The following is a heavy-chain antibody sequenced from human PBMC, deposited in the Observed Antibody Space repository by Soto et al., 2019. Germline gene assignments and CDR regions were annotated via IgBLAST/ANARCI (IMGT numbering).Heavy chain of an antibody. CDR1: GGSISSYY. J-gene: IGHJ6*02. D-gene: IGHD6-13*01. V-gene: IGHV4-59*01. CDR2: IYYSGNT. Sequence: PSETLSLTCTVSGGSISSYYWSWIRQSPGKGLEWIGCIYYSGNTNYNPSLKSRVTISVNTSKNQFSLRLTSVTAADTAVYYCAREMPSTAAAYFYYGLNVWGQGTSVTV. CDR3: AREMPSTAAAYFYYGLNV.